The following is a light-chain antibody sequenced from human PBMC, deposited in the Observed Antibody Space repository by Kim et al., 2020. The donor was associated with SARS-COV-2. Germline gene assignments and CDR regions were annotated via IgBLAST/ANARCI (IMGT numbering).Light chain of an antibody. V-gene: IGKV1-5*01. CDR3: QHYYGNSRT. CDR1: QNINTW. Sequence: AAVGDRVTSTCRASQNINTWLAWYHLTPGKAPKLLIYGASNLQTGVPSRFSGSGSGTEFTLTISGLQPDDFATYYCQHYYGNSRTFGQGTKVDIK. CDR2: GAS. J-gene: IGKJ1*01.